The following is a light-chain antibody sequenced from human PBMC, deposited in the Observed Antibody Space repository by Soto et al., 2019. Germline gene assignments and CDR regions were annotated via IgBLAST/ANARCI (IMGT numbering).Light chain of an antibody. Sequence: PVQRARLCCRASQSISTYLAWYQVKPGQAPRLLIYDASSRATGVPARFSGSGSGTEFTLAISSLQPEDFATYYCQQSYNILAFGPGTKVDIK. CDR1: QSISTY. V-gene: IGKV3-11*01. CDR3: QQSYNILA. CDR2: DAS. J-gene: IGKJ3*01.